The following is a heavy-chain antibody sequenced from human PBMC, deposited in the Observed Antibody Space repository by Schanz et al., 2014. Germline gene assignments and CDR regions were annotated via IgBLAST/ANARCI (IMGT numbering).Heavy chain of an antibody. J-gene: IGHJ4*02. CDR2: IYASGAT. V-gene: IGHV3-66*01. Sequence: EEQLLQSGGGLVQPGGSLRLSCVVSGFTVSSDHMSWVRQAPGKGLEWVSTIYASGATYYADSVKRRFTISRDISKNTLHLQVTSLRAEDTAIYYCARDGNYYGSRNYYKTPYYFDYWGQGTLVTVSS. D-gene: IGHD3-10*01. CDR3: ARDGNYYGSRNYYKTPYYFDY. CDR1: GFTVSSDH.